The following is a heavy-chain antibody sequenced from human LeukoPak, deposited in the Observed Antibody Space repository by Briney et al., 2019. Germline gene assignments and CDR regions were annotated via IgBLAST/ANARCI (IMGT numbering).Heavy chain of an antibody. Sequence: ASVKVSCKVSGYTLTELSMHWVRQAPGKGLEWMGGFDPEDGETIYAQKFQGRVTMTEDTSTDTAYMELSSLRSEDTAVYYCARDKSPSSDYGDYGGDYWGQGTLVTVSS. CDR3: ARDKSPSSDYGDYGGDY. D-gene: IGHD4-17*01. CDR2: FDPEDGET. J-gene: IGHJ4*02. CDR1: GYTLTELS. V-gene: IGHV1-24*01.